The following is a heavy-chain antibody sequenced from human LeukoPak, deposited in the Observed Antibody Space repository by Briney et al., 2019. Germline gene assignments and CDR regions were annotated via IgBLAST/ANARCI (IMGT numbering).Heavy chain of an antibody. CDR2: IWYDGSNK. Sequence: PGRSLRLSSAASGFTFSSYGMHWVRQAPGKGLEWVAVIWYDGSNKYYADSVKGRFTISRENSKNTLYLQMNSLRAEDTAVYYCAKDRRYCTNGVCSYYYYYYMDVWGKGTTVTVSS. CDR3: AKDRRYCTNGVCSYYYYYYMDV. J-gene: IGHJ6*03. D-gene: IGHD2-8*01. V-gene: IGHV3-33*06. CDR1: GFTFSSYG.